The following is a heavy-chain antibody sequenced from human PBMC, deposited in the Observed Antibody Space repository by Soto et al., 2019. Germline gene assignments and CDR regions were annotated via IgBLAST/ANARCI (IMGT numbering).Heavy chain of an antibody. CDR3: ARREAAVGSDY. CDR1: GFSFSDYY. Sequence: PGGSLRLSCAASGFSFSDYYMSWIRQAPGKGLEWVSYISSSGFTMYYADSVEGRFTVSRDNAQSSLYLQMNSLRVEDTAFYYCARREAAVGSDYWGQGTLVTVSS. V-gene: IGHV3-11*01. CDR2: ISSSGFTM. J-gene: IGHJ4*02. D-gene: IGHD6-13*01.